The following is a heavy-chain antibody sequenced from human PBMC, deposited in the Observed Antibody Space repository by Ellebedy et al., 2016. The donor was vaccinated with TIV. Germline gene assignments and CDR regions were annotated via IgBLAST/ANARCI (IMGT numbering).Heavy chain of an antibody. CDR2: ITYSRST. D-gene: IGHD5-12*01. Sequence: MPSETLSLTCAVYGGSARDSYLTQVPPSPGPGPEWNGEITYSRSTTNYNPSLKSRATIVLDASRNQFSLKMNSVTAADTAMYYCARGPLFSGYDYYYGLDVWGQGTAVTVSS. CDR1: GGSARDSY. V-gene: IGHV4-34*01. J-gene: IGHJ6*02. CDR3: ARGPLFSGYDYYYGLDV.